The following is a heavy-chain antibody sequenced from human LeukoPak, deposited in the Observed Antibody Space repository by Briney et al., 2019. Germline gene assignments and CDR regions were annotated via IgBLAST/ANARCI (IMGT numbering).Heavy chain of an antibody. CDR2: INPNSGDT. CDR1: GYTFTGDY. D-gene: IGHD4-23*01. Sequence: GASVKVSCTASGYTFTGDYIHWVRQAPGHGLEWMGWINPNSGDTHYPQKFQGRVTMTSDTSSSTAYMELSGLSPDDTAVYYCARDLRGNSMFFDYWGQGTLVTVSS. J-gene: IGHJ4*02. CDR3: ARDLRGNSMFFDY. V-gene: IGHV1-2*02.